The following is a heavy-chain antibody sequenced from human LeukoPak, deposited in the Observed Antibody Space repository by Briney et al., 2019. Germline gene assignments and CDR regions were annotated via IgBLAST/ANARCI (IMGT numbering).Heavy chain of an antibody. CDR1: GFTFSSYW. J-gene: IGHJ4*02. CDR3: ARDLTMLGTPGDDFDY. V-gene: IGHV3-74*01. Sequence: GGSLTLSCAASGFTFSSYWMHWVRQAPGKGLVWVSPINENGRTTSYADSVKGRFTISRDNAKNTVYLQMTSLRAEDTAIYYCARDLTMLGTPGDDFDYWGQGSLVTVSS. D-gene: IGHD3-3*01. CDR2: INENGRTT.